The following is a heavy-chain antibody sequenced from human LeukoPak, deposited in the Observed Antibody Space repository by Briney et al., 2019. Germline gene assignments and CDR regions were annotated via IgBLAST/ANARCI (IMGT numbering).Heavy chain of an antibody. D-gene: IGHD2-21*02. V-gene: IGHV4-59*11. J-gene: IGHJ4*02. CDR3: ARLHDCNN. Sequence: SETLSLTCSVSGVSISNHYWSWLRQPPGKGLEWIGFIYYSGSTNYNPSLKSRVTMSVDTSRNQFSLKLSSVTTADTAVYYCARLHDCNNWGQGTLVTVSS. CDR1: GVSISNHY. CDR2: IYYSGST.